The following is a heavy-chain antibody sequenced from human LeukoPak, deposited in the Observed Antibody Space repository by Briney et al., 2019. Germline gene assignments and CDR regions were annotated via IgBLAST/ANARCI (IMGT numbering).Heavy chain of an antibody. CDR1: GGTFSSYA. J-gene: IGHJ4*02. CDR2: IIPIFGTA. V-gene: IGHV1-69*13. Sequence: SVKVSCKASGGTFSSYAISWVRQAPGQGLEWMGGIIPIFGTANYAQTFQGRVTITADESTSTAYMELSSLRSEDTAVYYCAGPRRSGWYYFDYWGQGTLVTVSS. D-gene: IGHD6-19*01. CDR3: AGPRRSGWYYFDY.